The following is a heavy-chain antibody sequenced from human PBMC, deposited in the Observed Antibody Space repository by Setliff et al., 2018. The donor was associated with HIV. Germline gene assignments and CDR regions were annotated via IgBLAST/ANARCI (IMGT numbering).Heavy chain of an antibody. D-gene: IGHD4-17*01. V-gene: IGHV4-34*01. Sequence: SETLSLTCTVYGGSFSNYYTNWIRQPPGKGLERIGELSPSGTTRPNPSLQSRVIISLDTSKNQFSLKLTSVTAADTAMYYCAAFLVSPVTTQDYWGQGTPVTV. CDR1: GGSFSNYY. CDR2: LSPSGTT. J-gene: IGHJ4*02. CDR3: AAFLVSPVTTQDY.